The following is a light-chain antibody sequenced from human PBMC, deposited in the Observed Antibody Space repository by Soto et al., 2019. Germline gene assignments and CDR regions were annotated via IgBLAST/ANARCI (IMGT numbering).Light chain of an antibody. J-gene: IGKJ1*01. CDR1: QSIRNW. V-gene: IGKV1-5*03. CDR2: EVS. CDR3: QQYNTYPWT. Sequence: DIQMTQTPASLSASVGDTVTITCRASQSIRNWLAWYQQKPGKAPKLLIYEVSSLESGVPSRFSGSGSETEFTLTISSLKPEDFATYYCQQYNTYPWTFGQGTKVDI.